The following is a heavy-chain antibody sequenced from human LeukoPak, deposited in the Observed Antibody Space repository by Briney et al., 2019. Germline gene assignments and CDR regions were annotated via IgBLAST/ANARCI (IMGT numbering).Heavy chain of an antibody. J-gene: IGHJ3*02. D-gene: IGHD2-15*01. CDR2: ITPIFGTP. CDR1: GDTFSSYD. CDR3: ARVWLLGAFDI. V-gene: IGHV1-69*01. Sequence: ASVKVSCKASGDTFSSYDISWVRQAPGQGLEWIGGITPIFGTPNYAQKFQGGVTITADESTRTAYMELRSLRSEDTAVYYCARVWLLGAFDIWGQGTMVTVSS.